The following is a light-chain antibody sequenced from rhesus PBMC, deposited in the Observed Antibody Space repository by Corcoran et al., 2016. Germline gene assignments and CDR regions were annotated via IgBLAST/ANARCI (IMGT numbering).Light chain of an antibody. Sequence: DIQMTQSPSSLSASVGDKVTITCRASQGISSWLACYQQKPGKAPKLLIYAAASLKSGVPSRLSGSGAGTDYTLTISSLQPEDFATYYCQQGYNTPLTFGGGTKVEIK. CDR1: QGISSW. CDR2: AAA. CDR3: QQGYNTPLT. V-gene: IGKV1-18*01. J-gene: IGKJ4*01.